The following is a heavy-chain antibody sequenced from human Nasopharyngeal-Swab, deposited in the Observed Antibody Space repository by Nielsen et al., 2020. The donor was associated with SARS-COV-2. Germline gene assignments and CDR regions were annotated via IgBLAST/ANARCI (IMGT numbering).Heavy chain of an antibody. CDR2: IIPIFGTA. V-gene: IGHV1-69*13. Sequence: SVKVSCQASVGTFSSYAISWVRQAPAQGLEWMGGIIPIFGTANYARKFQGRVTITADESTSTAYMELSSLRSEDTAVYYCARAGKKQGATEYYFDYWGQGTLVTVSS. J-gene: IGHJ4*02. CDR3: ARAGKKQGATEYYFDY. D-gene: IGHD5-12*01. CDR1: VGTFSSYA.